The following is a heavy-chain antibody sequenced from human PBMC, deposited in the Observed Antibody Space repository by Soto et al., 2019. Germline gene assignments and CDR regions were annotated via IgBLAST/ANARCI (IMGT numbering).Heavy chain of an antibody. Sequence: QVQLVQSGGEVKKPGASVKVSCKASGYTFTSYSITWVRQAPGQGLEWMGWISTYNGNTKSAQKLQGRVTMTTDASTSTAYLERRSLRFDDTAVYYCARADYDILTAYYGLDPWGQGTLVTVSS. CDR2: ISTYNGNT. CDR1: GYTFTSYS. D-gene: IGHD3-9*01. J-gene: IGHJ5*02. CDR3: ARADYDILTAYYGLDP. V-gene: IGHV1-18*04.